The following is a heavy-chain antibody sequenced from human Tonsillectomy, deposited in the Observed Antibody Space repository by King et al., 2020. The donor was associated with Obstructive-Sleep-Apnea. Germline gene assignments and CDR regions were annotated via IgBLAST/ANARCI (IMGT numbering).Heavy chain of an antibody. CDR1: GFTFSTYA. J-gene: IGHJ4*02. CDR3: ARDRRYFDY. V-gene: IGHV3-30*04. Sequence: QLVRSGGGVVQPGRSLRLSCAASGFTFSTYAIHWVRQAPGKGLERVAVTSSDGRNKYYADSGKGRFTISTDNSKNTLYLQMNRLRAEDTAVCFCARDRRYFDYWGQGTLVTVSS. CDR2: TSSDGRNK.